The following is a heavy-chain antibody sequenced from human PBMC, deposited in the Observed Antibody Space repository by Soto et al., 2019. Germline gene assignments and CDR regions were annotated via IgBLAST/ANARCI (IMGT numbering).Heavy chain of an antibody. Sequence: QVQLVQSGAEVKKPGSSVRVSCQASGATFSTYAISWLRHAPGQGLEWMGGFIPIFGTTNYAQKFQGRVTITADEITSTAYIELSGLRSEYTAMYYCARDEPAGSCSGGSCKYYYGMDVWGQGTTVTVSS. V-gene: IGHV1-69*01. CDR2: FIPIFGTT. J-gene: IGHJ6*02. CDR1: GATFSTYA. D-gene: IGHD2-15*01. CDR3: ARDEPAGSCSGGSCKYYYGMDV.